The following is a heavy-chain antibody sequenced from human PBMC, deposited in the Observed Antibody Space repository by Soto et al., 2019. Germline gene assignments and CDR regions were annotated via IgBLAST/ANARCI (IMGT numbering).Heavy chain of an antibody. Sequence: QVQLVQSGAEVKKAGSSVKVSCKVSGGTFSSYFINWVRQAPGQGLEWVGGIIPVFGTASYAEKFQGRVTITADESTSTAYMELSRLRSDDTAVYYCARETPSAAAAYYYYGLAVWGQGTTVTVPS. CDR3: ARETPSAAAAYYYYGLAV. J-gene: IGHJ6*02. V-gene: IGHV1-69*01. CDR2: IIPVFGTA. CDR1: GGTFSSYF. D-gene: IGHD6-13*01.